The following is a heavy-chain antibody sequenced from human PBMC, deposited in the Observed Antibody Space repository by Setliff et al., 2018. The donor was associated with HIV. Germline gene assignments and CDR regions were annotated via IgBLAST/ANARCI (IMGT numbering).Heavy chain of an antibody. CDR1: GDSISSYF. CDR2: IYYSGST. J-gene: IGHJ6*03. V-gene: IGHV4-59*12. D-gene: IGHD3-16*01. Sequence: SETLSLTCTVSGDSISSYFWSWIRQSPGKGLEWIGHIYYSGSTNYNPSLKSRVTMSVDTSKNQFSLKLSSVTAADTAVYYCARRSPGGGYYMDVWGKGTTVTVSS. CDR3: ARRSPGGGYYMDV.